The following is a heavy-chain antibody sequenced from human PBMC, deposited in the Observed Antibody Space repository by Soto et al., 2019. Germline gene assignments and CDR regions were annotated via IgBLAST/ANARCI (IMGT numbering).Heavy chain of an antibody. D-gene: IGHD4-17*01. J-gene: IGHJ4*01. CDR1: GGSITSGDSY. CDR3: ARRLEPEYGDWHYVDY. V-gene: IGHV4-30-4*01. Sequence: QVHLQESGPGLVRPSQTLSLTCTVSGGSITSGDSYWSWIRQPPGKGLEWIGYIYSRGSTYYNPSLRSRFTISIDTSKNQFSLRLRSVTAADTAVYYCARRLEPEYGDWHYVDYWGHGTLLTVSS. CDR2: IYSRGST.